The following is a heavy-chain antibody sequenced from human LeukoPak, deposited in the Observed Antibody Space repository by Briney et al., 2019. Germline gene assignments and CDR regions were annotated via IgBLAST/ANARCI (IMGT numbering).Heavy chain of an antibody. Sequence: PGGSLRLSCAASGFTVSNNYMSWFRQAPGKGLEWVSVIYSGGSTYYGDSVKGRFTISRDNSKNTLYLQMNSLRADDTAVYYCARGYCSGGSCQNDYWGQGTLVTVSS. CDR3: ARGYCSGGSCQNDY. V-gene: IGHV3-53*01. CDR1: GFTVSNNY. CDR2: IYSGGST. J-gene: IGHJ4*02. D-gene: IGHD2-15*01.